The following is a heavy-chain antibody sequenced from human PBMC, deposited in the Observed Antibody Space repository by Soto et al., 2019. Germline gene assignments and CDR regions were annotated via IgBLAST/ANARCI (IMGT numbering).Heavy chain of an antibody. CDR2: IRFDGSNE. CDR1: ESIFRGYG. Sequence: PGGSLRLSCAASESIFRGYGMHWIRQTPDKGLEWVAIIRFDGSNEHYADSVKGRFTISRDNAKNSLYLQMNSLRDEDTAVYYCARAVAGYPYYYGMDVWGQGTTVTVSS. J-gene: IGHJ6*02. V-gene: IGHV3-30*02. D-gene: IGHD6-19*01. CDR3: ARAVAGYPYYYGMDV.